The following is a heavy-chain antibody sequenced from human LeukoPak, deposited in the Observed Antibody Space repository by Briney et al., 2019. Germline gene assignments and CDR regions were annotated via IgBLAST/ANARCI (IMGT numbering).Heavy chain of an antibody. J-gene: IGHJ3*02. CDR2: INHSGST. CDR3: ASPYSYHDAFDI. Sequence: PSETLSLTCAVYGGSFSGYYWSWIRQPPGKGLEWIGEINHSGSTNYNPSLKSRVTISVDTSKNQFSPKLSSVTAADTAVYYCASPYSYHDAFDIWGQGTMVTVSS. V-gene: IGHV4-34*01. D-gene: IGHD6-13*01. CDR1: GGSFSGYY.